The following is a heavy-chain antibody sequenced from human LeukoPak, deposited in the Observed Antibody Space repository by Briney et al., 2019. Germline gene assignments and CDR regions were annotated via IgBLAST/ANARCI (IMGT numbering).Heavy chain of an antibody. CDR3: ARDQGTYYYDSSGDDY. V-gene: IGHV3-11*04. Sequence: GGSLRLSCAASGFTFSDYYMSWIRQAPGKGLEWVSYISSSGSTIYYADSVKGRFTISRDNAKNSLYLQMNCLRAEDTAVYYCARDQGTYYYDSSGDDYWGQGTLVTVSS. CDR1: GFTFSDYY. CDR2: ISSSGSTI. J-gene: IGHJ4*02. D-gene: IGHD3-22*01.